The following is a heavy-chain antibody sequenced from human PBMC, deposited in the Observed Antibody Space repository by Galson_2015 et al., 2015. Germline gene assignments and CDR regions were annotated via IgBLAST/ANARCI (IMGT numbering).Heavy chain of an antibody. Sequence: SLRLSCAASGLTFSNYWMSWVRQAPGKGLEWVANIKQDGSEKYYVDSVKGRFTISRDNAKNSLYLQMNSLRAEDTAVYYCIRQLVSSSYGMDVWGQGTTVTVSS. CDR3: IRQLVSSSYGMDV. D-gene: IGHD6-13*01. J-gene: IGHJ6*02. V-gene: IGHV3-7*03. CDR1: GLTFSNYW. CDR2: IKQDGSEK.